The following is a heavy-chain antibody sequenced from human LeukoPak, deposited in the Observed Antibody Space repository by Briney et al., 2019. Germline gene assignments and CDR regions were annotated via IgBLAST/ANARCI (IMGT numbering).Heavy chain of an antibody. V-gene: IGHV3-53*01. CDR2: IYAGDST. CDR1: GFTVSNNY. J-gene: IGHJ4*02. Sequence: GGSLRLSCAASGFTVSNNYMIWVRQAPGKGLEWVSVIYAGDSTYYADSVKGRFTISRDNAKNTLYLQMNSLRAEDTAVYYCARDLVDYWGQGTLVTVSS. CDR3: ARDLVDY.